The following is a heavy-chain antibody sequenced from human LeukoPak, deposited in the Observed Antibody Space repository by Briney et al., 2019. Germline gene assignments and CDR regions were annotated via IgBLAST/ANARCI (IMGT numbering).Heavy chain of an antibody. J-gene: IGHJ4*02. CDR3: ASALKRGSAGTLIDY. Sequence: GASVKVSCKASGGTFSSYAISWVRQAPGQGLEWMGWMNPNSGNTGYAQKFQDRVTMTRNTSISTAYMELSSLESEDTAVYYCASALKRGSAGTLIDYWGQGTLVTVSS. CDR2: MNPNSGNT. CDR1: GGTFSSYA. D-gene: IGHD6-13*01. V-gene: IGHV1-8*02.